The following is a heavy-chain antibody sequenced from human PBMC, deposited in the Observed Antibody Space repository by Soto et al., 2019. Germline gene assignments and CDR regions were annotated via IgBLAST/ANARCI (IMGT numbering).Heavy chain of an antibody. J-gene: IGHJ6*01. CDR1: GYSFTRYG. CDR2: INTYNGNT. CDR3: AMVDVYVTPSPQDV. V-gene: IGHV1-18*01. D-gene: IGHD3-16*01. Sequence: QVQLVQSRAEVKNPGASVKVSCKASGYSFTRYGIAWARQAPGQGLEWMGWINTYNGNTNYAQNLQGRVTLTTDTSTRTAYMELTSLRSNDTAIYYCAMVDVYVTPSPQDVLGQGTTVIVSS.